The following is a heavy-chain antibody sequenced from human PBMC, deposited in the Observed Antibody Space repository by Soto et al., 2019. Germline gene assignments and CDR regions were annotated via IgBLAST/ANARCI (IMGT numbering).Heavy chain of an antibody. D-gene: IGHD1-26*01. Sequence: PSETLTLTCTDSGGTTISNISYWGCIRPPPGKGLDWIGSSYYGGIASYNASLKSRVAISVDTSNNKFYLQLNSVTAEDTAVYYGAGLCCLEEATGYWGQGTLVTVSS. J-gene: IGHJ4*01. V-gene: IGHV4-39*01. CDR1: GGTTISNISY. CDR3: AGLCCLEEATGY. CDR2: SYYGGIA.